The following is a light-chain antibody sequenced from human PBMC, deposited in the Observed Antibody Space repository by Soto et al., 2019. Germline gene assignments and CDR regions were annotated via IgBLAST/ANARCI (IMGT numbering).Light chain of an antibody. CDR2: EVT. Sequence: QSVLTQPPSASGSPGQSVTISCTGTSSDFGRFNFVSWYQQHPGKAPKLLIYEVTKRPSGVPDRFSGSKSGNAASLTVSGLQAEDEADYFCSSYTGTSDFYVFGTGTKVTVL. CDR3: SSYTGTSDFYV. J-gene: IGLJ1*01. CDR1: SSDFGRFNF. V-gene: IGLV2-8*01.